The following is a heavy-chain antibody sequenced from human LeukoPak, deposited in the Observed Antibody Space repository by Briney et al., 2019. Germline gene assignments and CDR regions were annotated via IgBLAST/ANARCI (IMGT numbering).Heavy chain of an antibody. D-gene: IGHD6-19*01. CDR2: IIPIFGTA. J-gene: IGHJ2*01. CDR3: ARDGPYSSGWYRWYFDL. CDR1: GGTFSSYA. Sequence: ASAKVSCKASGGTFSSYAISWVRQAPGQGLEWMGGIIPIFGTANYAQKFQGRVTITADESTSTAYMELSSLRSEDTAVYYCARDGPYSSGWYRWYFDLWGRGTLVTVSS. V-gene: IGHV1-69*13.